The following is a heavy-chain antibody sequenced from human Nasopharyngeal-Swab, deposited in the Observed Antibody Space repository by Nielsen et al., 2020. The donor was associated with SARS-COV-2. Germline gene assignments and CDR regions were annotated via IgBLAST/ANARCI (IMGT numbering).Heavy chain of an antibody. CDR2: INHSGST. Sequence: SETLSLTCAVYGGSFSGYYWSWIRQPPGKGLEWIGEINHSGSTNYNPSLKSRVTISVDTSKNQFSLKLSSVTAADTAVYYCARGLLQPAVAKEIPGDYWGQGTLVTVSS. CDR1: GGSFSGYY. V-gene: IGHV4-34*01. J-gene: IGHJ4*02. D-gene: IGHD6-19*01. CDR3: ARGLLQPAVAKEIPGDY.